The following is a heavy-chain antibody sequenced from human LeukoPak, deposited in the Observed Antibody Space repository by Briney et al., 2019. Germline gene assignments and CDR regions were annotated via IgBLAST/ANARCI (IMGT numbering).Heavy chain of an antibody. CDR2: ISGSSHIT. Sequence: GVSLRLSCSASEFTFSIYAMGWVRQGPVRGLEWVASISGSSHITTYTDSLKGRFTISRDNSKNTLYLQINSLRDDDTALYYCGKYLQPSGFPYALDTWGQGTMVTVSS. CDR1: EFTFSIYA. V-gene: IGHV3-23*01. D-gene: IGHD5-12*01. J-gene: IGHJ3*02. CDR3: GKYLQPSGFPYALDT.